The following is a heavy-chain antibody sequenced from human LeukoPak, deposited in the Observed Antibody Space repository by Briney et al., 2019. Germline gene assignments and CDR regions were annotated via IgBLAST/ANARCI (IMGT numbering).Heavy chain of an antibody. Sequence: SETLSLTCTVSGGSISSYYWSWLRQPPGKGLEWIGYIYYSGSTNYNPSLKSRVTISVDTSKNQFSLKLSSVTAADTAVYYCARVRRGYSGFRNGMDVWGQGTTVTVSS. J-gene: IGHJ6*02. CDR3: ARVRRGYSGFRNGMDV. V-gene: IGHV4-59*01. D-gene: IGHD5-12*01. CDR2: IYYSGST. CDR1: GGSISSYY.